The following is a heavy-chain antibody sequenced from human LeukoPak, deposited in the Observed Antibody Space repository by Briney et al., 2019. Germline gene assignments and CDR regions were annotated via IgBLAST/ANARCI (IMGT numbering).Heavy chain of an antibody. J-gene: IGHJ6*01. CDR1: GFTSISYC. V-gene: IGHV3-30*19. CDR3: PREQVTCVVTGVIAWRQKKMPVNSHGVAV. CDR2: VIFDGSNN. D-gene: IGHD2-15*01. Sequence: GSLRPPCAASGFTSISYCMHWVRRPPGREVVGLAVVIFDGSNNYYADSVKGRFTISRDTYKDSLYMQMNTLTAEDTAVYYRPREQVTCVVTGVIAWRQKKMPVNSHGVAVWGEGTTVIVSS.